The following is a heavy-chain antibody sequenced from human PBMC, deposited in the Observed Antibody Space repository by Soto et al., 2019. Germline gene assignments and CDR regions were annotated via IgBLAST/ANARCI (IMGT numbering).Heavy chain of an antibody. D-gene: IGHD5-12*01. J-gene: IGHJ4*02. CDR3: ARDLVSTITSLDY. CDR1: GYTFTGYY. CDR2: INPNSGAT. V-gene: IGHV1-2*02. Sequence: GXSVKVSCKASGYTFTGYYMHWVRQAPGQGLEWMGWINPNSGATNYAQKFQGRVTMTRDTSISTAYMELSSLKSDDTAVYYCARDLVSTITSLDYWGQGAPVIVSS.